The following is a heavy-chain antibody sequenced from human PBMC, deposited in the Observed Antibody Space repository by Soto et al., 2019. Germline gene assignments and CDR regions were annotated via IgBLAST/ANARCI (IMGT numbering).Heavy chain of an antibody. CDR2: IYYSGST. Sequence: SETLSLTCTVSGGSISSGGYYWSWIRQHPGKGLEWIGYIYYSGSTYYNPSLKSRVTISVDTSKNQFSLKLSSVTAADTAVYYCARGELAAAGNNYGMDVWGQGTTVTVSS. J-gene: IGHJ6*02. D-gene: IGHD6-13*01. CDR1: GGSISSGGYY. V-gene: IGHV4-31*03. CDR3: ARGELAAAGNNYGMDV.